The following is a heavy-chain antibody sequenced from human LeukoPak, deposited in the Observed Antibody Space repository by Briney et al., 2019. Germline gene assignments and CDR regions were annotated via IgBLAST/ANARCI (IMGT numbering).Heavy chain of an antibody. CDR2: IRSKAYGGTT. J-gene: IGHJ4*02. CDR3: THCTNGVCYTGFDY. CDR1: RFTFGDYA. D-gene: IGHD2-8*01. V-gene: IGHV3-49*04. Sequence: GGSLRLSCTASRFTFGDYAMSWVRQAPGKGLEWVGFIRSKAYGGTTEYAASVKGRFTISRDDSKSIAYLQMNSLKTEDTAVYYCTHCTNGVCYTGFDYWGQGTLVTVSS.